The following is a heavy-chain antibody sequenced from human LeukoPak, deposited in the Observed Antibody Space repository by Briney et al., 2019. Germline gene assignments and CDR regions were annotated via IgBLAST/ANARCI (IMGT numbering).Heavy chain of an antibody. V-gene: IGHV3-66*01. Sequence: SGGSLRLSCVASGFTVSSNYMSWVRQAPGKGLEWVSVIYSGGSTNYADSVKGRFTISRDNSKNTLYLQMNSLRAEDTAVYYCAKGSSGYYFDYWGQGTLITVSS. D-gene: IGHD3-22*01. J-gene: IGHJ4*02. CDR3: AKGSSGYYFDY. CDR1: GFTVSSNY. CDR2: IYSGGST.